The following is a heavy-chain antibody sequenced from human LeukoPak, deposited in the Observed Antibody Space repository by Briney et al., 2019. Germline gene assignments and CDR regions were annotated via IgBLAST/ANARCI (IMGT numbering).Heavy chain of an antibody. CDR2: ISSSSSTI. CDR3: ARESPQVDALFDY. V-gene: IGHV3-48*01. Sequence: GGSLRLSCAASGFTFSSYSMNWVRQAPGKGLEWVSYISSSSSTIYYADSVKGRFTISRDNAKNSLYLQMNSLRAEDTAVYYCARESPQVDALFDYWGQGTLVTVSS. CDR1: GFTFSSYS. J-gene: IGHJ4*02.